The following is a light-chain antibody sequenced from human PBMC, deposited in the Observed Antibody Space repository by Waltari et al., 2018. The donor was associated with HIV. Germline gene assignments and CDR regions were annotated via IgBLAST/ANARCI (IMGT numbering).Light chain of an antibody. V-gene: IGLV2-8*01. CDR1: RSDVGAYNY. Sequence: QSALTQPPSASGSPGQSVTIPCTGTRSDVGAYNYVSWFQQHPGKAPKLMIYDVTKRPSGVPDRFSGSKSGNTASLTVSGLQAEDEADYYCASHAGSKDVFGGGTRLTVL. CDR2: DVT. CDR3: ASHAGSKDV. J-gene: IGLJ2*01.